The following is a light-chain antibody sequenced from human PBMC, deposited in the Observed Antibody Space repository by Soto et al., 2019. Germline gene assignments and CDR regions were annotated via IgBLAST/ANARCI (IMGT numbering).Light chain of an antibody. J-gene: IGLJ1*01. Sequence: QSALTQPRSVSGSPGQSVTISCTGTSNDVGDYNYVSWYQQHPGKAPKLMIYEVSKRPSGVPDRFSGSKSGNTASLTVSGLQAEDEAGYYCSSYGGRYNYVFGTGTKVTVL. CDR1: SNDVGDYNY. CDR2: EVS. V-gene: IGLV2-11*01. CDR3: SSYGGRYNYV.